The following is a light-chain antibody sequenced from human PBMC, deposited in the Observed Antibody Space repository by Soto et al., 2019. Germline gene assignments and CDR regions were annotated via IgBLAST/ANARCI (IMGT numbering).Light chain of an antibody. Sequence: QSALTQPASVSGSPGQSISISCTETTSDVGNSNFVSWYQQHPGKAPKLMIYEGSKRPSGVSNRFSGSKSGNTASLTISGLQAEDEADYYCCSYARSSTYYVFGTGTKVTVL. V-gene: IGLV2-23*01. CDR3: CSYARSSTYYV. J-gene: IGLJ1*01. CDR2: EGS. CDR1: TSDVGNSNF.